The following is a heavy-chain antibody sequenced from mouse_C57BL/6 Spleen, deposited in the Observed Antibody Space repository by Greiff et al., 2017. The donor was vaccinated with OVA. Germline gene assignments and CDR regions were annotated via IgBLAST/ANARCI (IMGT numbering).Heavy chain of an antibody. J-gene: IGHJ4*01. D-gene: IGHD3-2*02. CDR2: IHPNSGST. Sequence: QVQLQQPGAELVKPGASVKLSCKASGYTFTSYWMHWVKQRPGQGLEWIGMIHPNSGSTNYNEKFKSKATLTVDKSSSTAYMQLSSLTSEDSAVYYCARGGDSSGYVYTLYYAMDYWGQGTSVTVSS. CDR1: GYTFTSYW. CDR3: ARGGDSSGYVYTLYYAMDY. V-gene: IGHV1-64*01.